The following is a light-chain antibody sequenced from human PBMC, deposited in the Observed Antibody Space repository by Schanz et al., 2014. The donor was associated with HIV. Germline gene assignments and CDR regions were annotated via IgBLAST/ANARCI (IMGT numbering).Light chain of an antibody. CDR1: QDIRND. Sequence: AIQMTQSPSSLSASVGDRVTITCRASQDIRNDLGWYQQKPGKAPKLLIYVASNLQSGVPSRFSGSGSGTDFTLTISSLQPEDFATYYCLEDQGSPYIFGQGTMLEIK. V-gene: IGKV1-6*01. CDR2: VAS. J-gene: IGKJ2*01. CDR3: LEDQGSPYI.